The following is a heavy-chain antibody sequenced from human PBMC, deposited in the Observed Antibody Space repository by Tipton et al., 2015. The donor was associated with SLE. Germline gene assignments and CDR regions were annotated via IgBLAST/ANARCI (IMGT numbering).Heavy chain of an antibody. Sequence: TLSLTCTVSGGSISSYYWSWIRQPPGKGLEWIGYIYYSGSTNYNPSLKSRATISVDTSKNQFSLKLSSVTAADTAVYYCARVSSSWGFDYWGQGTLVTVSS. V-gene: IGHV4-59*01. CDR1: GGSISSYY. D-gene: IGHD6-13*01. J-gene: IGHJ4*02. CDR2: IYYSGST. CDR3: ARVSSSWGFDY.